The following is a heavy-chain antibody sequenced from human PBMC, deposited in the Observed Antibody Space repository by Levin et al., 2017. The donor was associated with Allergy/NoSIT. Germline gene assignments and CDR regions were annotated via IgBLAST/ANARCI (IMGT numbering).Heavy chain of an antibody. CDR3: ARDGHSHGFYNYYYYGMDV. J-gene: IGHJ6*02. V-gene: IGHV3-7*01. D-gene: IGHD5-18*01. CDR2: IKEDGSEK. Sequence: GGSLRLSCSASGFSFSSYWMSWVRQAPGKGLEWVANIKEDGSEKYSVDSVKGRFTISRDNAKNSLYLQMNSLRAEDTAVYYCARDGHSHGFYNYYYYGMDVWGQGTTVTVSS. CDR1: GFSFSSYW.